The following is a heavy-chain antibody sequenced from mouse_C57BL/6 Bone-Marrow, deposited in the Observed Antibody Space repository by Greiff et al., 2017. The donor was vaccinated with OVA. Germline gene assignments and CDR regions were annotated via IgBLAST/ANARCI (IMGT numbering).Heavy chain of an antibody. CDR3: ARGIYGNPFAY. D-gene: IGHD2-1*01. Sequence: QVHVKQSGAELARPGASVKLSCKASGYTFTSYGISWVKQRTGQGLEWIGEIYPRSGNTYYNEKFKGKATLTADKSSSTAYMELRSLTSEDSAVYFCARGIYGNPFAYWGQGTLVTVSA. CDR2: IYPRSGNT. CDR1: GYTFTSYG. V-gene: IGHV1-81*01. J-gene: IGHJ3*01.